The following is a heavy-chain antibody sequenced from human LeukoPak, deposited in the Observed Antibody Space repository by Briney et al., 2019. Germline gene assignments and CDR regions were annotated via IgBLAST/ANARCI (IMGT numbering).Heavy chain of an antibody. V-gene: IGHV1-18*01. CDR1: GYTFTSYG. Sequence: ASVKVSCKASGYTFTSYGISWVRQAPGQGLEWMGWISAYNGNTHYAQKLQGRVTMTTDTSTSTVYMELRSLRSDDTAVYYCARGSPPRRDYDSRGYYSYYFDYWGQGTLVTVSS. D-gene: IGHD3-22*01. CDR2: ISAYNGNT. J-gene: IGHJ4*02. CDR3: ARGSPPRRDYDSRGYYSYYFDY.